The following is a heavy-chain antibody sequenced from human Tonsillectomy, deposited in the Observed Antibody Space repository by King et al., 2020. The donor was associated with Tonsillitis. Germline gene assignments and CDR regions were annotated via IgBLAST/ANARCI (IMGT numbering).Heavy chain of an antibody. CDR1: GGSISSSSYY. Sequence: QLQESGPGLVKPSEILSLTCTVSGGSISSSSYYWGWIRQPPGMGLEWIGSIYYSGSTYYNPSLKSRVTISVDTSKNQFSLKLSSVTAAVTAVYYCARRISSWLAADYWGQGTLVTVSS. J-gene: IGHJ4*02. CDR3: ARRISSWLAADY. D-gene: IGHD6-19*01. CDR2: IYYSGST. V-gene: IGHV4-39*01.